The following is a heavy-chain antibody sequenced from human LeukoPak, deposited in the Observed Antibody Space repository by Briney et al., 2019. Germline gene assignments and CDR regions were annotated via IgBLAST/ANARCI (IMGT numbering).Heavy chain of an antibody. V-gene: IGHV1-8*01. CDR3: ARVYNDSSGYRPLRA. J-gene: IGHJ5*02. CDR2: MNPNSGNT. CDR1: GYTFASYD. D-gene: IGHD3-22*01. Sequence: ASVKVSCKASGYTFASYDINWVRQATGQGLEWMGWMNPNSGNTGYAQKSQGRVTMTRNTSISTAYMELSSLRSEDTAMYYCARVYNDSSGYRPLRAWGQGTLVTVSS.